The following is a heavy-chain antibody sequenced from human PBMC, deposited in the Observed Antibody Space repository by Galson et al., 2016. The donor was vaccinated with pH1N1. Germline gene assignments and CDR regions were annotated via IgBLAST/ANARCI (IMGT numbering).Heavy chain of an antibody. CDR1: GFSVRTSGVG. CDR3: AHREVTITNAFDV. D-gene: IGHD5-12*01. CDR2: IYWDDDE. Sequence: PALVKPPQTLTLTCTFSGFSVRTSGVGVGWIRQPPGKALEWLALIYWDDDERYSPSLKGRLTITKDTSKNQVVLTMTNMAPVDTGTYYCAHREVTITNAFDVWGPGTLVTVSS. V-gene: IGHV2-5*02. J-gene: IGHJ3*01.